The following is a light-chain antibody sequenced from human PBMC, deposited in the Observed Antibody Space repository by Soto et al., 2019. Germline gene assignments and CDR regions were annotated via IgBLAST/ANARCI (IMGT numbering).Light chain of an antibody. Sequence: QSVLTQPPSASGTPGQRVTISCSGRNSNIGTNYVSWYQHLPGTGPKLLIYSHDQRPSGVPDRFSGSKSGTSASLAISGLQSEDEANYYCIAWDDSLKGPVFGGGTKLTVL. V-gene: IGLV1-44*01. J-gene: IGLJ3*02. CDR3: IAWDDSLKGPV. CDR2: SHD. CDR1: NSNIGTNY.